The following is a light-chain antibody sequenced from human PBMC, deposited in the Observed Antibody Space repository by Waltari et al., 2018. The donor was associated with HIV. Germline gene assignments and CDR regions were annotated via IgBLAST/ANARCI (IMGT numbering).Light chain of an antibody. CDR1: NIGSKS. Sequence: SYVLTQPPSVSVAPGKTARITCGGNNIGSKSVHWYQQKPGQAPVLVIYYDSDRPSGVPERFSGSNSGNTSTLNISRVEAGDEADYYCRVWDSSSEQVVFGGGTKLTVL. CDR2: YDS. V-gene: IGLV3-21*04. CDR3: RVWDSSSEQVV. J-gene: IGLJ2*01.